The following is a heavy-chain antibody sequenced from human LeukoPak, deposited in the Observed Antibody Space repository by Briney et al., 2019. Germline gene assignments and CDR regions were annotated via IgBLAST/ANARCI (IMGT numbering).Heavy chain of an antibody. Sequence: SETLSLTCAVYGGSFSGYYWSWIRQPPGKGLEWIGEINHSGSTNYNPSLKSRVTISVDTSKNQFSLKLSSVTAADTAMYYCARVPGYCSSASCSSFDCWGQGTLVTVSS. CDR3: ARVPGYCSSASCSSFDC. D-gene: IGHD2-2*01. CDR1: GGSFSGYY. CDR2: INHSGST. J-gene: IGHJ4*02. V-gene: IGHV4-34*01.